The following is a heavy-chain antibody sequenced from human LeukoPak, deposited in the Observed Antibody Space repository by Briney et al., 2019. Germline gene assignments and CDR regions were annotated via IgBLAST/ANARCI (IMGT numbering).Heavy chain of an antibody. J-gene: IGHJ6*03. CDR1: GGSISSSSYY. D-gene: IGHD3-10*01. Sequence: PSETLSLTCTVSGGSISSSSYYWGWIRQPPGKGLEWIGSMSYSGSTYYNPSLKSRVTIAVDTSKTQFSLKLSSVTAAGTAVYYCARFYTTSQYGSGYMDVWGKGTTVTVSS. V-gene: IGHV4-39*01. CDR3: ARFYTTSQYGSGYMDV. CDR2: MSYSGST.